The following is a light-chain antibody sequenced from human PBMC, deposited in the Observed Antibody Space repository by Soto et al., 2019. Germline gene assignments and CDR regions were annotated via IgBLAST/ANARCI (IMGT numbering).Light chain of an antibody. J-gene: IGKJ1*01. CDR3: HPYGSSPPWT. Sequence: EIVLTQSPGTLSLSPWERATLSCRASQSVSSSYLAWYQQKPGQAPRLLIYGASSRATGIPDRFSGSGSGTDFTLTMSSLEAEDFAVYYCHPYGSSPPWTFGQGTKVEIK. V-gene: IGKV3-20*01. CDR2: GAS. CDR1: QSVSSSY.